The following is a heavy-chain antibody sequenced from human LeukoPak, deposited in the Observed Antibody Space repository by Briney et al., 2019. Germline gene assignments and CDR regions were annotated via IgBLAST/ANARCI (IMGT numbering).Heavy chain of an antibody. Sequence: SETLSLTCTVSGGSISSSSYYWGWIRQPPGKGLEWIGSIYYSGSTYYNPSLKSRVTISVDTSKNQFSLKLSSVTAADTAVYYCASVHCSSTSCYNGDYYMDVWGKGTTATVSS. D-gene: IGHD2-2*02. CDR3: ASVHCSSTSCYNGDYYMDV. CDR2: IYYSGST. J-gene: IGHJ6*03. V-gene: IGHV4-39*07. CDR1: GGSISSSSYY.